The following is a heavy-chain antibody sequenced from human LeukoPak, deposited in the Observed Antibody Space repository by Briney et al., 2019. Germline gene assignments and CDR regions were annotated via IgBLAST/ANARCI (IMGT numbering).Heavy chain of an antibody. Sequence: ASVKVSCKVSGYTLTELSMHWVRQAPGKGLEWMGGFDPEDGETIYAQKFQGRVTTTEDTSTDTAYMELSSLRSEDTAVYYCATGIVGATTFDYWGQGTLVTVSS. CDR3: ATGIVGATTFDY. J-gene: IGHJ4*02. CDR1: GYTLTELS. CDR2: FDPEDGET. D-gene: IGHD1-26*01. V-gene: IGHV1-24*01.